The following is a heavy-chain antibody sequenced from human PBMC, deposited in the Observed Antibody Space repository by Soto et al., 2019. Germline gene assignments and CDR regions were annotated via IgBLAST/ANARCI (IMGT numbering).Heavy chain of an antibody. J-gene: IGHJ4*02. D-gene: IGHD2-2*01. CDR2: IIPILGIA. CDR1: GGTFSSYT. Sequence: QVQLVQSGAEVKKPGSSVKVSCKASGGTFSSYTISWVRQAPGQGLEWMGRIIPILGIANYAQKFQGRVTITADKSTSTAYMELSSLRSEDTAVYYCARGYCSSTSCYGVDYWGQGTLDTVSS. V-gene: IGHV1-69*02. CDR3: ARGYCSSTSCYGVDY.